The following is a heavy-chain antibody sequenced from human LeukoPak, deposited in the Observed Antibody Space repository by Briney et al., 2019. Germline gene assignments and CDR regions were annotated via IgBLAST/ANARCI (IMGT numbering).Heavy chain of an antibody. D-gene: IGHD6-19*01. J-gene: IGHJ4*02. CDR1: GGSFRSYY. V-gene: IGHV4-4*09. CDR2: IYTSGST. Sequence: SGTLSLTCSVSGGSFRSYYWSWIRQFAGKELQWIGYIYTSGSTDYNPSLKSRVTISVDRSRNLIFLNLRSVTAADTAVYYCAGGPAWAGTAFDFWGQGSRVTVSS. CDR3: AGGPAWAGTAFDF.